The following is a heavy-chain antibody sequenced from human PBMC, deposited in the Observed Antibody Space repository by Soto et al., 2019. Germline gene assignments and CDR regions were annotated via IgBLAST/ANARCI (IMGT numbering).Heavy chain of an antibody. Sequence: EVPLVESGGGLVQPGGSQRLSCAASGFTFSSYWMHWVRQAPGKGLVWVSRINSDGSSTSYADSVKGRFTISRDNAKNRRYRHMSSLRGEATDVYYGARDRGYCSGGSCYVAGDWGQGTLVTVSS. J-gene: IGHJ4*02. D-gene: IGHD2-15*01. CDR3: ARDRGYCSGGSCYVAGD. V-gene: IGHV3-74*01. CDR2: INSDGSST. CDR1: GFTFSSYW.